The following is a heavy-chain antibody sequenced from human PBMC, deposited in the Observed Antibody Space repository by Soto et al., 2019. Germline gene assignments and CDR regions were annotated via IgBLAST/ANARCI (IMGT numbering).Heavy chain of an antibody. CDR3: ARGAFCGGAPGCRDMDV. Sequence: QIQLVQSGGEVKKPGASVKVSCKSSGYNFISHSITWVRQAPGQGLEWMGRISAYNGNTNHAQKFQGRLTMTTDTSTSTAYMELGSLRSDDTAVYYCARGAFCGGAPGCRDMDVWGQGTTVTVSS. CDR1: GYNFISHS. J-gene: IGHJ6*02. CDR2: ISAYNGNT. V-gene: IGHV1-18*01. D-gene: IGHD2-21*01.